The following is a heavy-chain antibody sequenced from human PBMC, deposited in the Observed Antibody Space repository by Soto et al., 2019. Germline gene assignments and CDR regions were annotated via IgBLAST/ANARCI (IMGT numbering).Heavy chain of an antibody. CDR1: GDTFTRHG. Sequence: GASVKVSCKASGDTFTRHGLTWVRQAPGQGPEWMGWITVGSGNTHYAQKFQGRVSMTTDTSTGTAYMELWSLRSDDKAVYYCARPSSYGRYYYLDLWGQGTPGNVS. CDR2: ITVGSGNT. V-gene: IGHV1-18*04. J-gene: IGHJ4*02. D-gene: IGHD3-16*01. CDR3: ARPSSYGRYYYLDL.